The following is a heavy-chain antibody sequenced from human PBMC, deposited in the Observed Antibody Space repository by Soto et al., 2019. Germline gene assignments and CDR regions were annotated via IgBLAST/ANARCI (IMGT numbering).Heavy chain of an antibody. J-gene: IGHJ6*02. CDR3: ARGFYYGMDV. V-gene: IGHV3-13*01. CDR2: IGIAGDT. CDR1: GFTFSSYD. Sequence: EVQLVESGGGLVQPGGSLRLSCAASGFTFSSYDMHWVRQATGKGLEWVSAIGIAGDTYYSASVKGRFTISRENAKNSLYLQMNSLRAGDKAVYHCARGFYYGMDVWGQGTTVTVSS.